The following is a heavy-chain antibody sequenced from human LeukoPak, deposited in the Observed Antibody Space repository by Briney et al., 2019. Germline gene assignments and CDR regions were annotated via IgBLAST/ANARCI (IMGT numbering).Heavy chain of an antibody. V-gene: IGHV4-59*08. CDR1: GGSISNYY. CDR2: IYYSGST. CDR3: ARLRPVAGYDAFDI. J-gene: IGHJ3*02. D-gene: IGHD6-19*01. Sequence: KSSETLSLTCTVSGGSISNYYWSWIRQPPGKGLEWIGYIYYSGSTNYNPSLKSRVTMSVDTSKNQFSLKLTSVTAADTAVYYCARLRPVAGYDAFDIWGHGTMVTVSS.